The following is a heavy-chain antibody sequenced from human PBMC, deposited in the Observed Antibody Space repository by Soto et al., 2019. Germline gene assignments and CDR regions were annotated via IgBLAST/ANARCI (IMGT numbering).Heavy chain of an antibody. CDR1: GGSITSGGFY. V-gene: IGHV4-31*03. Sequence: QVQLQESGPGLVKPSQTLSLTCSVSGGSITSGGFYWSWIRQHPEKGLEWIAYIFHSGSTDFNPSCKGRIITSAETSKNQFSLKLTSVTAADPAVYYCVRGGIAGNWFDPWGQGTLVTVSS. CDR3: VRGGIAGNWFDP. D-gene: IGHD6-13*01. CDR2: IFHSGST. J-gene: IGHJ5*02.